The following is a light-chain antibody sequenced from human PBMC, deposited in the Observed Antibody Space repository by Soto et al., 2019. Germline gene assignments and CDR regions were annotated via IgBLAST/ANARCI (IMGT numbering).Light chain of an antibody. CDR1: QSVSSY. Sequence: EIVLTQSPGTLSLSPGERATLSCRASQSVSSYLAWYQQKPGQAPRLLIYGASSRATGIPDRFSASGSGTDFTLTIRRLEPEDFAVYYCQQYGSSSRTFGQGTKVEIK. CDR2: GAS. CDR3: QQYGSSSRT. V-gene: IGKV3-20*01. J-gene: IGKJ1*01.